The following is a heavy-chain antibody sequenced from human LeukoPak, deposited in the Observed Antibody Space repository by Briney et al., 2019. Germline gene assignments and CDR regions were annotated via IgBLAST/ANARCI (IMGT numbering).Heavy chain of an antibody. CDR1: GYSFTSYW. CDR2: IYPGDSDT. D-gene: IGHD2-2*01. J-gene: IGHJ6*01. CDR3: ARSSYCSRYSWLSQGLYFGMGG. V-gene: IGHV5-51*01. Sequence: GESLQISCQGSGYSFTSYWIGWVRQMPGKGLEWMGIIYPGDSDTRYSPSFQGQVTISADKSISTAYLQWSSLKASDTAMYYCARSSYCSRYSWLSQGLYFGMGGLGPRATVTVSS.